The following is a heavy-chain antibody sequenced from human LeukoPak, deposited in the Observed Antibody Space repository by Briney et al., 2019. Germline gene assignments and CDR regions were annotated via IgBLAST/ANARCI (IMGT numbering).Heavy chain of an antibody. CDR2: IYSGGTT. CDR3: ARDRGGSRSDC. CDR1: GFTVSTNY. Sequence: GGSLRLSCAASGFTVSTNYMSWVRQAPGKGLEWVSVIYSGGTTYYADSVKGRFTISRDNSKNTLYLQKNSLRAEDTAVYYCARDRGGSRSDCWGQGTLVTVSS. J-gene: IGHJ4*02. D-gene: IGHD6-13*01. V-gene: IGHV3-66*01.